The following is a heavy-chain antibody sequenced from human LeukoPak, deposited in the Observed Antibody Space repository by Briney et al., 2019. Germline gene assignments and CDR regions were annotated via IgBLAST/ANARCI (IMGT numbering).Heavy chain of an antibody. D-gene: IGHD6-13*01. Sequence: SGTLSLTCAVSGGSISSSNWWSWVRQPPGKGLEWIGEIYHSGSTNYNPSLKSRVTISVDKSKNQFSLKLSSVTAADTAVYYCARDRGSAAAVPFDYWGQGTLVTVSS. CDR2: IYHSGST. J-gene: IGHJ4*02. V-gene: IGHV4-4*02. CDR3: ARDRGSAAAVPFDY. CDR1: GGSISSSNW.